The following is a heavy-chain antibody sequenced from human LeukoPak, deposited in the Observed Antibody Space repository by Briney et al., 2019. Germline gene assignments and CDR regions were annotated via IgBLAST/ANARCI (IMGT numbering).Heavy chain of an antibody. V-gene: IGHV1-18*04. D-gene: IGHD6-13*01. CDR2: ISAYNGNT. CDR3: ARWAWGSSWHLDY. CDR1: GYTFTGYY. Sequence: ASVKVSCKASGYTFTGYYMHWVRQAPGQGLEWMGWISAYNGNTNYAQKLQGRVTMTTDTSTSTAYMELRSLRSDDTAVYYCARWAWGSSWHLDYWGQGTLVTVSS. J-gene: IGHJ4*02.